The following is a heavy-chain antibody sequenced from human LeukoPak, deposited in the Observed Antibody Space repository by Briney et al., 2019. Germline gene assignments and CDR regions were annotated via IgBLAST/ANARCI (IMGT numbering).Heavy chain of an antibody. CDR2: IYTSGST. V-gene: IGHV4-4*07. CDR1: GGSISSYY. J-gene: IGHJ6*03. CDR3: AREISYFDWLLGYYYYYYMDV. Sequence: SETLSLTCTVSGGSISSYYWSWIRQPAGKGPEWIGRIYTSGSTNYNPSLKSRVTMSVDTSKNQFSLKLGSVTAADTAAYYCAREISYFDWLLGYYYYYYMDVWGKGTTVTVSS. D-gene: IGHD3-9*01.